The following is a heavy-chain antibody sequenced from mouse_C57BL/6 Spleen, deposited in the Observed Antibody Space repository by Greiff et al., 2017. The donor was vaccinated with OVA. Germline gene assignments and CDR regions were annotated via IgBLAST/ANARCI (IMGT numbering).Heavy chain of an antibody. Sequence: EVKVEESGGGLVKPGGSLKLSCAASGFTFSDYGMHWVRQAPEKGLEWVAYISSGSSTIYYADTVKGRFTISRDNAKNTLFLQMTSLRSEDTAMYYGARRILCYFDYWGQGTTLTESS. CDR2: ISSGSSTI. J-gene: IGHJ2*01. CDR1: GFTFSDYG. CDR3: ARRILCYFDY. V-gene: IGHV5-17*01. D-gene: IGHD5-2*01.